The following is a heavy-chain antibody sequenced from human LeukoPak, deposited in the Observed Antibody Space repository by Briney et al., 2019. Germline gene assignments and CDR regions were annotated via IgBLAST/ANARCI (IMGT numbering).Heavy chain of an antibody. CDR1: GYTFTSYG. CDR2: ISAYNGNT. CDR3: ARQRPNDWSYDY. Sequence: ASVKVSCKASGYTFTSYGISWVRQAPGQGLEWMGWISAYNGNTNYAQKLQGRVTMTTDTSTSTAYVELRSLRSDDTAVYYCARQRPNDWSYDYWGQGTLVTVSS. D-gene: IGHD3-9*01. V-gene: IGHV1-18*01. J-gene: IGHJ4*02.